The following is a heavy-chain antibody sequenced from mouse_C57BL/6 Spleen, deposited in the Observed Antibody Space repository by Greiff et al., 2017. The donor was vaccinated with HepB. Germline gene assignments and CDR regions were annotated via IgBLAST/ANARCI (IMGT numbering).Heavy chain of an antibody. Sequence: VQLQQSGAELVKPGASVKLSCKASGYTFTEYTIHWVKQRSGQGLEWIGWFYPGSGSIKYNEKFKDKATLTEDKSSSTVYMELSRLTSEDSAVYFCARHEERYYGNYGGLDYWGQGTTLTVSS. CDR2: FYPGSGSI. V-gene: IGHV1-62-2*01. J-gene: IGHJ2*01. D-gene: IGHD2-1*01. CDR3: ARHEERYYGNYGGLDY. CDR1: GYTFTEYT.